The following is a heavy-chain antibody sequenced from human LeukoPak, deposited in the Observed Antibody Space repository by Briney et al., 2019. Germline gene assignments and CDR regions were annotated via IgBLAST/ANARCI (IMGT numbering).Heavy chain of an antibody. CDR2: ISGSGVTA. J-gene: IGHJ5*02. CDR1: GFTFSSYA. V-gene: IGHV3-23*01. CDR3: AKGAGTDRT. Sequence: ETGGSLRLSCAASGFTFSSYAMSWVRQAPGKGLEWVSGISGSGVTAYYADSVKGRFTISRDNSRNTLYLQMNSLRAEDSAVYYCAKGAGTDRTWGQGTLVTVSS.